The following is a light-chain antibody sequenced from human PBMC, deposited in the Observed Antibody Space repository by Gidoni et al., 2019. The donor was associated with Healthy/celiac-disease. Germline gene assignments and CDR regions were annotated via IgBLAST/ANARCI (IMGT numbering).Light chain of an antibody. CDR2: EGS. CDR1: SSDVGSYNL. CDR3: CSYAGSSTSLYV. V-gene: IGLV2-23*01. Sequence: QSALTQPASVSGSPGQSITISCTGTSSDVGSYNLVSWYQQHPGKAPKLMIYEGSKRPSGGANRFSGSKSGNTASLTIAGLQAEDEADYYCCSYAGSSTSLYVFGTGTKVTVL. J-gene: IGLJ1*01.